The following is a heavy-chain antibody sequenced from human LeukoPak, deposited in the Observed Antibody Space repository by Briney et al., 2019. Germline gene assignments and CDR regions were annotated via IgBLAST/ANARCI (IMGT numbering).Heavy chain of an antibody. CDR2: IKSKTDGGTT. CDR1: GFTFSNAW. J-gene: IGHJ4*02. CDR3: TTAVSGILTGYYWGYYFDY. V-gene: IGHV3-15*01. D-gene: IGHD3-9*01. Sequence: GGSLRLSCAASGFTFSNAWMSWVRQAPEKGLEWVGRIKSKTDGGTTDYAAPVKGRFTISRDDSKNTLYLQMNSLKTEDTAVYYCTTAVSGILTGYYWGYYFDYWGQGTLVTVSS.